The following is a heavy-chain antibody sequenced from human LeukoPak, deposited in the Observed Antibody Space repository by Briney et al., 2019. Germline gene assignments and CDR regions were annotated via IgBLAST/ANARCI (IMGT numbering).Heavy chain of an antibody. Sequence: GASVTVSFKASGYTFTSYYMHWVRQAPGQGLEWMGIINPSGGSTSYAQKFQGRVTMTRDTSTSTVYMELSSLRSEDTAVYYCARDGGNQNWFDPWGQGTLVTVSS. CDR2: INPSGGST. CDR3: ARDGGNQNWFDP. J-gene: IGHJ5*02. V-gene: IGHV1-46*01. D-gene: IGHD1-14*01. CDR1: GYTFTSYY.